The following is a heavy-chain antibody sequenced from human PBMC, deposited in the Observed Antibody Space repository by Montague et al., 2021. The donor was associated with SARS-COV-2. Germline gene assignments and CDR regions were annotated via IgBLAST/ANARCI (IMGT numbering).Heavy chain of an antibody. CDR2: IDWDDDK. D-gene: IGHD3-10*01. CDR1: GFSLSTSGMC. CDR3: ARIRAGSTYDAFDI. Sequence: PPLVKPTQTLTLTCTFSGFSLSTSGMCVSWIRQPPGKALEWLALIDWDDDKYYSTSLKTRLTISKDTSKNQVVLTTTNMDPVDAATYYCARIRAGSTYDAFDIWGQGTMVTVSS. J-gene: IGHJ3*02. V-gene: IGHV2-70*01.